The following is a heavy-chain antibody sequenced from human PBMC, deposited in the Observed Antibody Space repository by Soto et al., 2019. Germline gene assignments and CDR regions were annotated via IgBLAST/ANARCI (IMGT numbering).Heavy chain of an antibody. CDR3: ARSRNSAVADSFDF. CDR1: GFTFSRYA. V-gene: IGHV3-30*04. CDR2: ISRDGSNK. D-gene: IGHD3-10*01. J-gene: IGHJ4*02. Sequence: QVQVVESGGGVIQPGRSLRLSCAASGFTFSRYAIHWVRQAPGKGLERVAVISRDGSNKYYVDAVKGRFTSSRDNSKNPLYLQMNSLRDEDTAVYYCARSRNSAVADSFDFWGQGTLVTVSS.